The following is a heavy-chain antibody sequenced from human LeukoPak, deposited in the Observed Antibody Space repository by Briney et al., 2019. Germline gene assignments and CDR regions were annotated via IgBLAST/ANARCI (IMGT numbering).Heavy chain of an antibody. Sequence: GGSLRLSCTVSGFTASSNSMSWVRQAPGKGLEWVSFIYSDNTHYSDSVKGRFTISRDNSKNTLYLQMNSLRAEDTAVYYCAKRAGAYSHPYDYWGQGTLVTVSS. CDR3: AKRAGAYSHPYDY. V-gene: IGHV3-53*01. CDR1: GFTASSNS. CDR2: IYSDNT. J-gene: IGHJ4*02. D-gene: IGHD4/OR15-4a*01.